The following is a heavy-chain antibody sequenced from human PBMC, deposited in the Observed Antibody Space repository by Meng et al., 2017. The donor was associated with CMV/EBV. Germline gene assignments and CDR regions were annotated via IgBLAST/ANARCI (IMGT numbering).Heavy chain of an antibody. D-gene: IGHD2-2*01. CDR3: AKVRLVGDAFDI. Sequence: SETLSLTCTVSGGSFSSGGYYWSWIRQHPGKGLEWIGYIYYSGSTYYNPSIKSRVTISEDTSKNQFSLKLSSVTAADTAVYYCAKVRLVGDAFDIWGQGTMVTVSS. CDR2: IYYSGST. V-gene: IGHV4-31*03. CDR1: GGSFSSGGYY. J-gene: IGHJ3*02.